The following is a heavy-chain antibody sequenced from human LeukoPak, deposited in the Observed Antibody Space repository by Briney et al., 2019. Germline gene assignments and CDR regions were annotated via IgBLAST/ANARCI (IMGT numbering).Heavy chain of an antibody. CDR1: GFRVSDYY. Sequence: GGSLRLSCSASGFRVSDYYMIWVRQAPGKGLEGFGFSRDSGEAFYADFARGRFAISRDDSETTLYLQMNSLRVEDTAVYFCARDRAANEDWVEFDPWGQGTPVIVSS. CDR3: ARDRAANEDWVEFDP. D-gene: IGHD3/OR15-3a*01. V-gene: IGHV3-66*03. J-gene: IGHJ5*02. CDR2: SRDSGEA.